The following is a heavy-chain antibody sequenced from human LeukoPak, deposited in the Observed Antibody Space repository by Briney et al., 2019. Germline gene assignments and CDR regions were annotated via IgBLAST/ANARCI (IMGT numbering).Heavy chain of an antibody. J-gene: IGHJ4*02. CDR2: IYYSGST. D-gene: IGHD6-13*01. CDR3: ARHTHNIIAAPCTNNDY. V-gene: IGHV4-39*01. Sequence: SETLSLTCTVSGGSISSSSYYWGWIRQPPGKGLEWIGTIYYSGSTYYNPSLKSRVTISVDTSKNQFSLKLSSVTAADTAVYYCARHTHNIIAAPCTNNDYWGQGTLVTVSS. CDR1: GGSISSSSYY.